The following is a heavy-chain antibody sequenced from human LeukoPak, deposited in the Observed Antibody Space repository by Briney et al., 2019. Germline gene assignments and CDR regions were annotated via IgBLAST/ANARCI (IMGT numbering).Heavy chain of an antibody. CDR3: ARDVLWFGSNWFYP. CDR2: ISAYNGNT. Sequence: ASVKVSCKASGYTFTSYGISWVRQAPGQGLEWMGWISAYNGNTNYAQKLQGRVTMTTDTSTSTAYMELRRLRSDDTAVYYCARDVLWFGSNWFYPWGQGTLVTVSS. V-gene: IGHV1-18*01. CDR1: GYTFTSYG. D-gene: IGHD3-10*01. J-gene: IGHJ5*02.